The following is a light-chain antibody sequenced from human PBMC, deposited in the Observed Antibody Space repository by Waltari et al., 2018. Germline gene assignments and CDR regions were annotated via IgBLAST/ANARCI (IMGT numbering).Light chain of an antibody. Sequence: IQLTQSPSSLSASVGDRVTITCRASQDIAGYLAWYQQKPGKAPNLLIYVSSTLQSGVPSRFSGSGSGTVFTLTISSLQPEDFATYYCQQLHTYPLTFGGGTTVDIK. CDR3: QQLHTYPLT. CDR2: VSS. V-gene: IGKV1-9*01. J-gene: IGKJ4*01. CDR1: QDIAGY.